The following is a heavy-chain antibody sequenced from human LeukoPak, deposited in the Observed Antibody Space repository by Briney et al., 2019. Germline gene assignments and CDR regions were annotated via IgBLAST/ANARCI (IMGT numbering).Heavy chain of an antibody. V-gene: IGHV3-30-3*01. CDR2: ISYDGSNK. D-gene: IGHD3-22*01. CDR3: ARQEALVGSGYSFLY. J-gene: IGHJ4*02. Sequence: TGGSLRLSCAASGFTFSSYAMHWVRQAPGKGLEWVAVISYDGSNKYYADSVKGRFTISRDNSKNTLYLQMNSLRAEDTAVYYCARQEALVGSGYSFLYWGQGTLVTVSS. CDR1: GFTFSSYA.